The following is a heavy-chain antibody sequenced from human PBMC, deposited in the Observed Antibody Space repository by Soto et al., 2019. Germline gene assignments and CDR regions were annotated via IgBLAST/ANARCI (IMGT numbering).Heavy chain of an antibody. CDR1: GYTFSTYP. D-gene: IGHD3-10*01. J-gene: IGHJ4*02. V-gene: IGHV1-3*01. Sequence: ASVKVSCKASGYTFSTYPIHWVRQAPGQSLEWMGWINAANGDTGYSQKFQGRVTITRDTSASTAYMELSSLRSEDTAVYYCARKDYYGSGIYNFDYWGQGTPVTVSS. CDR3: ARKDYYGSGIYNFDY. CDR2: INAANGDT.